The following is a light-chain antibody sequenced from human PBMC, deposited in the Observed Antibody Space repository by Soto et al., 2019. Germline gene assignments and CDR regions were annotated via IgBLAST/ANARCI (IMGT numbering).Light chain of an antibody. Sequence: DIQMTQSPSSLSASVGDAVTITCRASQSISVYLNWYQLKPGKAPKLLIHTASRLQSDVPSRFSGSGSGTDFTLTISSLQPEDFATYYCQQSNNSPRYTFGQGTKLEIK. CDR1: QSISVY. V-gene: IGKV1-39*01. J-gene: IGKJ2*01. CDR2: TAS. CDR3: QQSNNSPRYT.